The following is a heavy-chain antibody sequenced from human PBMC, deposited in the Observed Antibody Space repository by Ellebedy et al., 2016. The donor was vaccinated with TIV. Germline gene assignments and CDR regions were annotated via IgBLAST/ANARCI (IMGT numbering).Heavy chain of an antibody. D-gene: IGHD2-15*01. CDR1: GFTFSSYA. Sequence: GESLKISXAASGFTFSSYAMSWVRQAPGKGLVWVSAISGSGGSTYYADSVKGRFTISRDNSKNTLYLQMNSPRAEDTAVYYCAKGNSFYCSGGSCYFDYWGQGTLVTVSS. CDR2: ISGSGGST. V-gene: IGHV3-23*01. CDR3: AKGNSFYCSGGSCYFDY. J-gene: IGHJ4*02.